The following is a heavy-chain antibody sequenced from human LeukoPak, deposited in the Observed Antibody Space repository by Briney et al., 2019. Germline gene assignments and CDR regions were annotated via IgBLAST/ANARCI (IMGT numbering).Heavy chain of an antibody. CDR3: ATGTFGGA. Sequence: GGSLRLSCAVSWFSVSSNDMNWVRQVPGKGPEWVSVLYSGGRTKYADSVKGRFTISGDNSENTLFLQMNSLRVEDTAVYYCATGTFGGAWGQGTRVIVSS. CDR2: LYSGGRT. CDR1: WFSVSSND. V-gene: IGHV3-53*01. J-gene: IGHJ5*02. D-gene: IGHD3-16*01.